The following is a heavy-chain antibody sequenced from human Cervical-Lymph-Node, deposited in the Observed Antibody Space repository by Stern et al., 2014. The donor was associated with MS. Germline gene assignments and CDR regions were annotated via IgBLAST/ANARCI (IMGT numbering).Heavy chain of an antibody. CDR3: ARHRPDCRDGSCYLTLFDY. D-gene: IGHD2-15*01. CDR1: GFSVSTSGAR. V-gene: IGHV2-70*04. Sequence: QVTLRESGPALVKPAQTLTLTCTLSGFSVSTSGARVSWIRQPPGKALEWLARIDWDDDRFYRASLKTRLTVSKDISKNQVVLTMTNVDPVDTATYYCARHRPDCRDGSCYLTLFDYWGQGTLVTVSS. J-gene: IGHJ4*02. CDR2: IDWDDDR.